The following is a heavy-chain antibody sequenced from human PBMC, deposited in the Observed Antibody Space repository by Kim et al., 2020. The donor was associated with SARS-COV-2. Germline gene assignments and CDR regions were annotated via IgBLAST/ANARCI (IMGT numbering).Heavy chain of an antibody. V-gene: IGHV3-30-3*01. CDR3: AGDPWSRLRGLTYSYYGMDV. D-gene: IGHD3-10*01. Sequence: GGSLRLSCAASGFTFSSCAIHWVRQAPGKGLEWVAVISYDGSNKNYADSLKGRFTISRDNSKNTLYLQMNSLRAEDTALYYCAGDPWSRLRGLTYSYYGMDVWGQGTTLTVSS. CDR1: GFTFSSCA. CDR2: ISYDGSNK. J-gene: IGHJ6*02.